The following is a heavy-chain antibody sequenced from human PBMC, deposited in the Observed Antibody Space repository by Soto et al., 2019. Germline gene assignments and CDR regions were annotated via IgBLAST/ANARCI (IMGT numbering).Heavy chain of an antibody. CDR1: GVSISSYY. CDR3: ARHPYSSGWYMTGGYFDY. CDR2: IYYSGST. J-gene: IGHJ4*02. V-gene: IGHV4-59*08. Sequence: TLSLTCTVSGVSISSYYWSWIRHPPGKGLEWIGYIYYSGSTNYNPSLKSRVTISVDTSKNQFSLKLSSVTAADTAVYYCARHPYSSGWYMTGGYFDYWGQGTLVTVSS. D-gene: IGHD6-19*01.